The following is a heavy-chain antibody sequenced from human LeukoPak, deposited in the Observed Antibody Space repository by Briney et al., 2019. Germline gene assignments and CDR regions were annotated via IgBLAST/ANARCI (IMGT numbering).Heavy chain of an antibody. D-gene: IGHD6-19*01. V-gene: IGHV4-38-2*02. Sequence: PSETLSLTCTVSGYSISSGYYWGWIRQPPGKGLEWIGSIYHSGSTYYNPSLKSRVTISVDTSKNQFSLKLSSVTAADTAVYYCARVRNSGWSPPTFDYWGQGTLVTVSS. CDR1: GYSISSGYY. J-gene: IGHJ4*02. CDR3: ARVRNSGWSPPTFDY. CDR2: IYHSGST.